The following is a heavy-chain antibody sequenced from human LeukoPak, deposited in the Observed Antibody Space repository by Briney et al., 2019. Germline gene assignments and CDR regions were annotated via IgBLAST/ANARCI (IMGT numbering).Heavy chain of an antibody. CDR1: GFTFSSYA. Sequence: PGGFLRLSCAVSGFTFSSYAMHWVRQAPGKGLDWVAVISFDEINKYYADSVKGRFTISRDNSKNTLYLQMNSLRGEDTAVYYCARDGYNSRAYDIWGQGTMVTVSS. V-gene: IGHV3-30-3*01. D-gene: IGHD5-24*01. J-gene: IGHJ3*02. CDR3: ARDGYNSRAYDI. CDR2: ISFDEINK.